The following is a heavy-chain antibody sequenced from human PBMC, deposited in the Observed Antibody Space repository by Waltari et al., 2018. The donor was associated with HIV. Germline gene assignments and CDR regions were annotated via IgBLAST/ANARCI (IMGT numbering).Heavy chain of an antibody. CDR3: ARGLDILTGYYHWFSDL. V-gene: IGHV4-61*02. Sequence: QVQLQESGPGLVKPSQTLSLTCTVSVGSIPSGSYSWIWIRQPAGKGLEWIGRVYISGSANYNPSLRSRVTMSLDTSKNQFSLKLSSVTAADTAVYYCARGLDILTGYYHWFSDLWGRGTLVTVSS. J-gene: IGHJ2*01. CDR2: VYISGSA. D-gene: IGHD3-9*01. CDR1: VGSIPSGSYS.